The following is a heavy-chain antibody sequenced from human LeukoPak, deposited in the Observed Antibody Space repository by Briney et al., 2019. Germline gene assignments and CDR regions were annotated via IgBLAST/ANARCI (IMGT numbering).Heavy chain of an antibody. D-gene: IGHD1-26*01. CDR1: GFNRLC. V-gene: IGHV3-23*01. J-gene: IGHJ4*02. CDR3: ARDVGLIMFDL. Sequence: GGSLRLTCAASGFNRLCHELGPPGSREGARMGLNCADSVKGRFTISRDNSKSTLFLQMNRVRGEDTAKYFCARDVGLIMFDLWGQGTLVTVSS.